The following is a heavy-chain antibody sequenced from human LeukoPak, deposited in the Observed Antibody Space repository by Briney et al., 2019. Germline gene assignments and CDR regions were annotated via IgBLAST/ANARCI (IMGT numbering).Heavy chain of an antibody. CDR3: ARGRVSSSSWSSTYYYYFYMDV. CDR2: INHSGST. CDR1: GGSFSGYY. Sequence: SETLSLTCAVYGGSFSGYYWSWIRQPPGKGLEWIGEINHSGSTNYNPSLNSRVTISRDTSKNHFSLELSSVTAADTAVYFCARGRVSSSSWSSTYYYYFYMDVWGKGTTVTISS. D-gene: IGHD6-13*01. J-gene: IGHJ6*03. V-gene: IGHV4-34*01.